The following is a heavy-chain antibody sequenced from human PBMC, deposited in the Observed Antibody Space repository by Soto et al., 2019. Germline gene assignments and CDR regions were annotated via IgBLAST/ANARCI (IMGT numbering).Heavy chain of an antibody. Sequence: SETLSLTCTVSGGSISSYYWSWIRQPPGKGLEWIGYIYYSGSTNYNPSLKSRVTISVDTSKNQFSLKLSSVTAADTAVYYCARALFQYSYGILDYWGQGTLVTVSS. V-gene: IGHV4-59*01. D-gene: IGHD5-18*01. CDR1: GGSISSYY. CDR3: ARALFQYSYGILDY. CDR2: IYYSGST. J-gene: IGHJ4*02.